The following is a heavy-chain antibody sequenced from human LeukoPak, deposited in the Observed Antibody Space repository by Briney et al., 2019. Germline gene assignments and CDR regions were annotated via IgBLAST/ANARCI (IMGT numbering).Heavy chain of an antibody. CDR2: ISWNSGSI. Sequence: GGSLRLSCAASGFTFDDYAMHWVRQAPGKGLEWVSGISWNSGSIGYADSVKGRFTISRDNSKDTLYLQMNSLRAEDTAVYYCARDDTHYGSSGSFYDAFDIWGQGAMVTVSS. CDR3: ARDDTHYGSSGSFYDAFDI. V-gene: IGHV3-9*01. CDR1: GFTFDDYA. D-gene: IGHD3-22*01. J-gene: IGHJ3*02.